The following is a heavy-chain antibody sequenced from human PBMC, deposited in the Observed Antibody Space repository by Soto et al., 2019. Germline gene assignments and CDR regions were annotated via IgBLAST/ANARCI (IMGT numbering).Heavy chain of an antibody. CDR2: ISAYNGNT. Sequence: ASVKVSCKASGYTFTSYGISWVRQAPGQGLEWMGWISAYNGNTNYAQKLQGRVTMTTDTSTSTAYMELRSLRSDDTAVYYCARERTEYSSGWYKGVFDYWGQGTLVTVS. CDR3: ARERTEYSSGWYKGVFDY. CDR1: GYTFTSYG. D-gene: IGHD6-19*01. J-gene: IGHJ4*02. V-gene: IGHV1-18*01.